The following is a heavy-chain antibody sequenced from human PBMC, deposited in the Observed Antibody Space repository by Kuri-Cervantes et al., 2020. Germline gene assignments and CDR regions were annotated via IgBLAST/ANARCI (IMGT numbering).Heavy chain of an antibody. J-gene: IGHJ4*02. CDR3: GRELKSGSHAVDY. D-gene: IGHD1-26*01. V-gene: IGHV3-23*01. Sequence: GESLKISCTASGFTFRSCAVSWVRQAPGKGLEWVSSISGSAANTYYADSVKGRFTISRDNVKNALYLQMNSLRAEDTALYYCGRELKSGSHAVDYWGQGTLVTVSS. CDR1: GFTFRSCA. CDR2: ISGSAANT.